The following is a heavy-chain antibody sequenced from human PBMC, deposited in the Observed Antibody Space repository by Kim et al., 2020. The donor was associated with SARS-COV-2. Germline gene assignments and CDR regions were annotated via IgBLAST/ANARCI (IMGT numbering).Heavy chain of an antibody. J-gene: IGHJ3*02. D-gene: IGHD3-22*01. CDR3: ARHPMIVVAYAFDI. V-gene: IGHV5-10-1*01. Sequence: PSFQGHVTISADKSISTAYLQWSSLKASDTAMYYCARHPMIVVAYAFDIWGQGTMVTVSS.